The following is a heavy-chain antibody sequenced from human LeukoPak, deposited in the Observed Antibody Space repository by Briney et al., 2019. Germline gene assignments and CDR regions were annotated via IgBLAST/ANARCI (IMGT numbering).Heavy chain of an antibody. J-gene: IGHJ4*02. CDR1: GYSFTTYW. D-gene: IGHD2-15*01. CDR2: IYPGDSDT. CDR3: ARRQGCSSSSCPPDS. V-gene: IGHV5-51*01. Sequence: GESLKISCRGSGYSFTTYWIGWVRQMPGKGLEWVGIIYPGDSDTRYSPSFQGQVTMSADKSINTAYLQWSSLKASDTAMYYCARRQGCSSSSCPPDSWGQGTLVTVSS.